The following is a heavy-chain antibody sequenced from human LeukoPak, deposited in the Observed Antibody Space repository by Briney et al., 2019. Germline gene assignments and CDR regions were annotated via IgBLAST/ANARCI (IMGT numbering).Heavy chain of an antibody. V-gene: IGHV3-53*01. J-gene: IGHJ3*02. D-gene: IGHD3-10*01. CDR1: GFTFSSIA. Sequence: PGGSLRLSCAASGFTFSSIAMTWVRQAPGKGLDWVSVIYDNGGTYYADSVMGRFTISRDNSKNTLYLQMNSLRVEDTAVYYCATYGSGIFLDAFDIWGQGTMVSVSS. CDR2: IYDNGGT. CDR3: ATYGSGIFLDAFDI.